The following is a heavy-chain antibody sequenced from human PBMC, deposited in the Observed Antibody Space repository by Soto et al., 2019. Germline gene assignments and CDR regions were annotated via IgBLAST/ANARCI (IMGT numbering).Heavy chain of an antibody. Sequence: PGGSLRLACAASGFTFSSYAMHWVRQAPGKGLEWVAVISYDGSNKYYADSVKGRFTISRDNSKNTLYLQMNSLRAEDTAVYYCARDYYDHYYYYYYGMDVWGQGTTVTVSS. V-gene: IGHV3-30-3*01. CDR2: ISYDGSNK. J-gene: IGHJ6*02. CDR1: GFTFSSYA. CDR3: ARDYYDHYYYYYYGMDV. D-gene: IGHD3-3*01.